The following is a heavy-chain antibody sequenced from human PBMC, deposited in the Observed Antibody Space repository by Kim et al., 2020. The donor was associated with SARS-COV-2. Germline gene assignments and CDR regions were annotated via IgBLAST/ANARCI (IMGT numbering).Heavy chain of an antibody. CDR3: ASLPTGNDAFDI. CDR2: INPNSGGT. V-gene: IGHV1-2*06. J-gene: IGHJ3*02. Sequence: ASVKVSCKASGYTFTGYYMHWVRQAPGQGLEWMGRINPNSGGTNYAQKFQGRVTMTRDTSISTAYMELSRLRSDDTAVYYCASLPTGNDAFDIWGQGTMVTVSS. D-gene: IGHD3-9*01. CDR1: GYTFTGYY.